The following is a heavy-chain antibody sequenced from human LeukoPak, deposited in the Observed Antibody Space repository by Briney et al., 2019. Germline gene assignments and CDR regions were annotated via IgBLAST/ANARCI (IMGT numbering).Heavy chain of an antibody. CDR3: ARYYYDSSGSFHY. CDR2: INPNSGDT. CDR1: GYTFTGYY. J-gene: IGHJ4*02. Sequence: ASVNVSCTASGYTFTGYYMHWVRQAPGQGLEWMGWINPNSGDTNYAQKFQGRVTMTRDTSISTAYMELSRLRSDDTAVYYCARYYYDSSGSFHYWGQGTLVTVSS. V-gene: IGHV1-2*02. D-gene: IGHD3-22*01.